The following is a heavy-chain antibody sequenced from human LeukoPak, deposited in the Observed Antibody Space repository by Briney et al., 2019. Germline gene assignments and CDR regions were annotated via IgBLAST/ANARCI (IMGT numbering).Heavy chain of an antibody. D-gene: IGHD3-3*01. CDR1: GYTFTNHG. CDR2: ISAYNGNT. V-gene: IGHV1-18*01. Sequence: ASVKVSCKASGYTFTNHGISWVRQAPGQGLEWMGWISAYNGNTNYAQKLQGRVTMTTDTTTSTAYMDLRSLRSDDTAVYYCARDVVYYDFWSAYWGQGTLVTVSS. CDR3: ARDVVYYDFWSAY. J-gene: IGHJ4*02.